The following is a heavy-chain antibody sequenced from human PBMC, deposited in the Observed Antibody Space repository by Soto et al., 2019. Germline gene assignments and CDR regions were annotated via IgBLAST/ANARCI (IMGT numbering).Heavy chain of an antibody. J-gene: IGHJ6*02. D-gene: IGHD3-3*01. CDR1: GYSFTTYW. CDR3: ARPALEWNYYYGMDV. CDR2: IYPDDSDV. V-gene: IGHV5-51*01. Sequence: GESLKISCKGSGYSFTTYWIGWVRQMPGKGLEWMGVIYPDDSDVRYSPPFQGQVTISVDKSIRTAYLQWSRLKASESAIFYCARPALEWNYYYGMDVWGQGTTVTLSS.